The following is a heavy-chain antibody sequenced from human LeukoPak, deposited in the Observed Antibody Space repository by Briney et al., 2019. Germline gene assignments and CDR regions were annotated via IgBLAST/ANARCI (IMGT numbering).Heavy chain of an antibody. V-gene: IGHV3-74*01. J-gene: IGHJ4*01. D-gene: IGHD3-22*01. CDR3: VRDAADYYVNSGFYDY. CDR2: INSDGSTS. Sequence: GGSLRLSCSPSGFTSSTYWMHWVRHSPGKGLVWVSGINSDGSTSIYADSVRGRFTISRDNAKNTLYLQMNSLRAEDTAVYYCVRDAADYYVNSGFYDYSGHGTLVTVSS. CDR1: GFTSSTYW.